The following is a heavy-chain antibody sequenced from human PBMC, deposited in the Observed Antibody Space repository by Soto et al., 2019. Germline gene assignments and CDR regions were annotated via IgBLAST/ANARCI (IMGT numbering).Heavy chain of an antibody. D-gene: IGHD2-21*02. Sequence: QVQLVQSGAEVKKPGSSVKVSCKASGGTFSSYAISWVRQAPGQGLEWMGGIIPIFGTANYAQKFQGRVTITADESTSTAYMELSGLRSEDTAVYYCARDNGGNSGLSGWFDPWGLGTLVTVSS. CDR1: GGTFSSYA. CDR3: ARDNGGNSGLSGWFDP. CDR2: IIPIFGTA. J-gene: IGHJ5*02. V-gene: IGHV1-69*01.